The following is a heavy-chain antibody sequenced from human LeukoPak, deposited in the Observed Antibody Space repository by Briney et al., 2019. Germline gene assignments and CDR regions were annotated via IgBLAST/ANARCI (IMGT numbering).Heavy chain of an antibody. CDR3: ARRPPASGSWDS. J-gene: IGHJ4*02. CDR2: IYPGDSNT. Sequence: GESLKISCKGSEYRFTSYWIGWVRQMPGKGLEWMGIIYPGDSNTRYSPSFQGQVTISADKSISTAYLQWSSLKASDTAMYYCARRPPASGSWDSWGQGTPVTVSS. D-gene: IGHD6-13*01. V-gene: IGHV5-51*01. CDR1: EYRFTSYW.